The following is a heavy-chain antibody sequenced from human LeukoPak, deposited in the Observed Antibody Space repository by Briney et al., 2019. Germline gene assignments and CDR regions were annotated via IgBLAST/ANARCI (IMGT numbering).Heavy chain of an antibody. CDR1: GDSISSSSYY. CDR2: FYFSGSA. J-gene: IGHJ3*02. V-gene: IGHV4-39*01. D-gene: IGHD3-9*01. Sequence: SETLSLTCTVSGDSISSSSYYWGWIRQPPGKGLEWIGSFYFSGSAYYNPSLESRITVSVDTSKNQFSLKLTSVTAADTAVYYCARQYEILTGYAFDIWGHGTMVTVSS. CDR3: ARQYEILTGYAFDI.